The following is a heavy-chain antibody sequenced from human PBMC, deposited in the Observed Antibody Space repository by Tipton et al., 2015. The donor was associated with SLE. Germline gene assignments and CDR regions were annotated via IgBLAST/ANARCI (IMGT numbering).Heavy chain of an antibody. D-gene: IGHD4-17*01. CDR3: TRDRGRDYGDEGDY. Sequence: SLRLSCTASGFTFANYAMTWFRQAPGKGLEWVGFIRSEPYGGTPEYAASVEGRFTISRDDSKSITYLQMNSLKAEDTAVYYCTRDRGRDYGDEGDYWGQGTLVTVSS. V-gene: IGHV3-49*03. J-gene: IGHJ4*02. CDR1: GFTFANYA. CDR2: IRSEPYGGTP.